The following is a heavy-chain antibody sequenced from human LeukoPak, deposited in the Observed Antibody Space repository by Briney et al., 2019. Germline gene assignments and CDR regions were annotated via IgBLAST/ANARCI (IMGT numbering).Heavy chain of an antibody. CDR3: AKSNGYGLVDI. V-gene: IGHV4-34*01. D-gene: IGHD3-10*01. CDR1: GGSFSGYY. CDR2: INHSGST. Sequence: PSETLSLTCAVYGGSFSGYYWSWIRQPPGKGLEWIGEINHSGSTNYNPSLKGRVTISLDTSRNQFSLKLNSVTAADTAVYYCAKSNGYGLVDIWGQGTMVTVSS. J-gene: IGHJ3*02.